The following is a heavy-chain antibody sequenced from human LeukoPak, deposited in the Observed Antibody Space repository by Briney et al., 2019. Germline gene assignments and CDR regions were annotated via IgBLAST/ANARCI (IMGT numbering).Heavy chain of an antibody. CDR2: IIPIFGTA. V-gene: IGHV1-69*13. J-gene: IGHJ6*02. CDR1: GGTFSGYA. D-gene: IGHD3-3*01. CDR3: ARGIWSGSAYCYYYYGMDV. Sequence: SVKVSCKASGGTFSGYAISWVRQAPGQGLEWMGGIIPIFGTANYAQKFQGRVTITADESTSTAYMELSSLRSEDTAVYYCARGIWSGSAYCYYYYGMDVWGQGTTVTVSS.